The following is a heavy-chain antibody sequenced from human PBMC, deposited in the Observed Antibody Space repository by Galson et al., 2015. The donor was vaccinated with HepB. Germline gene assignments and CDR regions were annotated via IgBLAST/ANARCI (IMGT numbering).Heavy chain of an antibody. CDR2: IYRGGST. J-gene: IGHJ4*02. CDR3: ARGPDYGDYLSDY. Sequence: SLRLSCAASGFTVSSNYMSWVRQAPGKGLEWVSVIYRGGSTYYADSVKGRFTISRDNSKNTLYLQMNSLRAEDTAVYYCARGPDYGDYLSDYWGQGTLVTVSS. D-gene: IGHD4-17*01. CDR1: GFTVSSNY. V-gene: IGHV3-53*01.